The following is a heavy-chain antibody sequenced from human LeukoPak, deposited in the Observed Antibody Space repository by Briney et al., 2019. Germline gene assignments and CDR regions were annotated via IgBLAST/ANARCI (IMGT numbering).Heavy chain of an antibody. CDR1: GYTFTSYY. CDR3: ARGPLEYCSGGTCYSGRNWFDP. Sequence: GASVKVSCKASGYTFTSYYIHWVRQAPGQGLEWMGWINPNSGDTNYAQKFQGRVTMTRDTSISTVYMELRRLRYDDTAAYYCARGPLEYCSGGTCYSGRNWFDPWGQGTLVTVSS. V-gene: IGHV1-2*02. CDR2: INPNSGDT. J-gene: IGHJ5*02. D-gene: IGHD2-15*01.